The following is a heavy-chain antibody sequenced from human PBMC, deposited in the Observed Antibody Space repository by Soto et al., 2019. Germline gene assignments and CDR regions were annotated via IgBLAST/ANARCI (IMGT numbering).Heavy chain of an antibody. CDR2: ISSSSDYI. CDR1: GFIFSTYS. J-gene: IGHJ4*02. V-gene: IGHV3-21*01. D-gene: IGHD3-22*01. Sequence: EVQLVESGGGLVQPGGSLRLSCAASGFIFSTYSMNWVRQAPGKGLEWVSSISSSSDYIYSADSVKGRFTISRDNAKNSVYLQRNSLRAEDTAVYYCARDPQYYDRSAYPSGRGQGTLVTVSS. CDR3: ARDPQYYDRSAYPSG.